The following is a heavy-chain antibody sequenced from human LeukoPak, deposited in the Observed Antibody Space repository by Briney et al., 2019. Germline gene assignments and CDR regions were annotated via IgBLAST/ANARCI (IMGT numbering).Heavy chain of an antibody. Sequence: SGGSLRLSCAASGFTFSSYGMHWVRQAPGKGLEWVAVISYDGSNKYYADSVKGRFTISRDNSKNTLYLQMNSLRAEDTAVYYCARDSWAQDIVVVPAGDYYYYGMDVWGQGTTVTVSS. CDR3: ARDSWAQDIVVVPAGDYYYYGMDV. D-gene: IGHD2-2*01. J-gene: IGHJ6*02. V-gene: IGHV3-30*03. CDR2: ISYDGSNK. CDR1: GFTFSSYG.